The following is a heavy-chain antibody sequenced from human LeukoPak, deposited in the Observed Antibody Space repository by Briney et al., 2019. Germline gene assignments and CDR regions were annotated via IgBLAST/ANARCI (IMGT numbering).Heavy chain of an antibody. Sequence: PSETLSLTCAVYGGSFSGYYWSWIRQPPGKGLEWIGEINHSGSTNYNPSLKSRVTISVDTSKNQFSLKLSSVTAADTAVYYCARGAWWFDCWGPGTLVTVSS. D-gene: IGHD2-8*02. CDR2: INHSGST. CDR3: ARGAWWFDC. J-gene: IGHJ4*02. CDR1: GGSFSGYY. V-gene: IGHV4-34*01.